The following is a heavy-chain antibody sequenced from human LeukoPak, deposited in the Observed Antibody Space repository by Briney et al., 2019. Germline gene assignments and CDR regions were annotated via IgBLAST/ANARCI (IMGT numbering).Heavy chain of an antibody. J-gene: IGHJ3*02. CDR2: IYYSGTT. CDR1: GVSISSDY. CDR3: ARGSNWNDFGAFDI. D-gene: IGHD1-20*01. Sequence: SETLSLTCTVSGVSISSDYWSWLRQPPGKGLEWIGFIYYSGTTYYNPSLKSRVTISVDTSKNQFSLKVRSVTAADTAVYYCARGSNWNDFGAFDIWGQGTMVTVSS. V-gene: IGHV4-59*01.